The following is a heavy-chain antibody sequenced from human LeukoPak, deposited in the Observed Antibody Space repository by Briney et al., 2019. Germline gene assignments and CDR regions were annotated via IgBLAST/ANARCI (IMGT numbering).Heavy chain of an antibody. Sequence: GRSLRLSCAASGFTFSSYAMHWVRQAPGKGLEWVAVISYDGSNKYHADSVKGRFTISRDNSKNTLYLQMNSLRAEDAAVYYCAREPFQQIVEVMYYFDYWGQGTLVTVSS. J-gene: IGHJ4*02. CDR2: ISYDGSNK. CDR3: AREPFQQIVEVMYYFDY. CDR1: GFTFSSYA. V-gene: IGHV3-30*04. D-gene: IGHD3-22*01.